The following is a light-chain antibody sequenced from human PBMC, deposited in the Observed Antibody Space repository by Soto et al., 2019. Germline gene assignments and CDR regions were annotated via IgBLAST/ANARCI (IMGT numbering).Light chain of an antibody. CDR3: AAWDDSLSGPG. V-gene: IGLV1-47*01. CDR2: SNN. J-gene: IGLJ3*02. Sequence: QSVLTQPPSASGTPGQRVTISCSGSSSNIGSNYVYWYQQLPGTAPKLLIYSNNQRPSGVPDRFSGSKSGTSASLAISGLRSEDEADCYCAAWDDSLSGPGFGGGTKLTVL. CDR1: SSNIGSNY.